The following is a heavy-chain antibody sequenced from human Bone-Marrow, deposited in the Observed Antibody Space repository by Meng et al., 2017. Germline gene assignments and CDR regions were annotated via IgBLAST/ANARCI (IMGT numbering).Heavy chain of an antibody. J-gene: IGHJ4*02. D-gene: IGHD1/OR15-1a*01. Sequence: ESLRLSCAVYGGSFRGYYWSWIRQSPGKGLEWIGEINDRGTTNYDPPLKSRVTMSADTSNNQFSLKVRSVTAADTAVYYCARGMQQWRRRQKNYFDYWGQGMLVTVSS. V-gene: IGHV4-34*01. CDR3: ARGMQQWRRRQKNYFDY. CDR2: INDRGTT. CDR1: GGSFRGYY.